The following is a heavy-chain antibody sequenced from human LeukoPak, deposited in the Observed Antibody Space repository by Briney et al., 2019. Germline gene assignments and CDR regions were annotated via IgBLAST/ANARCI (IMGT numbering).Heavy chain of an antibody. D-gene: IGHD3-3*01. CDR3: ARFRSPANYFDY. V-gene: IGHV3-30*04. CDR2: ISYDGSNK. J-gene: IGHJ4*02. CDR1: GFTFSSYA. Sequence: GGSLRLSCAASGFTFSSYAMHWVRQAPGKGLEWVAVISYDGSNKYYADSVKGRFTISRDNSKNTLYLQMNSLRAEDTAVYFCARFRSPANYFDYWGQGTLVTVSS.